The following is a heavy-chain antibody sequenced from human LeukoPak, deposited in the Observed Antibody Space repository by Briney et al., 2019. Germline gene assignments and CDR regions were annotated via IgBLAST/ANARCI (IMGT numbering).Heavy chain of an antibody. Sequence: VSGPTLVNPTQTLTLTCTLSGFSVSTSGVVVGWVRQPPGKAPEWLAFIYWNDDKRYSPSLTSRLTITRDTSKNQVVLTMTNMHPVDTATYYCAHRTSVTSVDYWGQGTLVTVSS. V-gene: IGHV2-5*01. CDR1: GFSVSTSGVV. J-gene: IGHJ4*02. CDR2: IYWNDDK. CDR3: AHRTSVTSVDY. D-gene: IGHD4-17*01.